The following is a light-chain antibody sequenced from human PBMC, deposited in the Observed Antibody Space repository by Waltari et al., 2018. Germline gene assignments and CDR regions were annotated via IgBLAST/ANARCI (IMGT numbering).Light chain of an antibody. CDR1: SSDVGNYNL. CDR3: CSYAGSYTWV. J-gene: IGLJ3*02. CDR2: DDN. Sequence: QFALTQPASVSGSPGQSITISCTGTSSDVGNYNLVSWYQQYPGKAPKVMIYDDNRRPSGVSDRFSGSKSGNTASLTISGVQAEDEADYYCCSYAGSYTWVFGGGTKLTVL. V-gene: IGLV2-23*01.